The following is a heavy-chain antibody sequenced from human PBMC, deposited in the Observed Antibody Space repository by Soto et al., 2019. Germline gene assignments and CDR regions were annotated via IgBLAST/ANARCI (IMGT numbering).Heavy chain of an antibody. D-gene: IGHD1-1*01. Sequence: EVQLVESGGSLVKPGGSLRLSCAASGFTFSSYSMNWVRQAPGKGLEWVSSISSSSSYVYYADSVKGRFTISRDNAKNSLYLQMNSLXAXXXXXXXXARXRHETTALAPYNWFESWGQGTLVTVSS. CDR2: ISSSSSYV. J-gene: IGHJ5*01. V-gene: IGHV3-21*01. CDR1: GFTFSSYS. CDR3: ARXRHETTALAPYNWFES.